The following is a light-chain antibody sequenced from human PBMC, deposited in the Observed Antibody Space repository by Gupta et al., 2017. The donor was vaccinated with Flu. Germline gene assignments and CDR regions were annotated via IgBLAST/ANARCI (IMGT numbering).Light chain of an antibody. CDR2: DDN. CDR3: QVWDSGSDQPV. V-gene: IGLV3-21*02. J-gene: IGLJ3*02. Sequence: SYVLTQPPSVSVAPGQTARITCGGNSIGTKSVHWYQLKPGQAPVVVVHDDNDRPSGIPERFSGSNSWNTATLTISRVEAGDEADYYCQVWDSGSDQPVFGGGTQVSVL. CDR1: SIGTKS.